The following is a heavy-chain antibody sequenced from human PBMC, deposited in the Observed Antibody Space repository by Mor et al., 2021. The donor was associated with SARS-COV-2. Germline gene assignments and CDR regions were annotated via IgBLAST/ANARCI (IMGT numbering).Heavy chain of an antibody. CDR2: RSDGGTA. CDR3: TIYGSGSFQH. Sequence: RSDGGTADYAAPVKGRFSISRDDVTSTLYLQMDSLKTEDTAVYYCTIYGSGSFQHWGQGTLVTVSS. J-gene: IGHJ1*01. D-gene: IGHD3-10*01. V-gene: IGHV3-15*01.